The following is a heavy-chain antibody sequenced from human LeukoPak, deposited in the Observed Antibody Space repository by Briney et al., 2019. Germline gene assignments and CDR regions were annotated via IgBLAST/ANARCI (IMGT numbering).Heavy chain of an antibody. CDR2: ISGSGGST. D-gene: IGHD1-26*01. Sequence: GGSLRLSCAASGFTFSSYAMSWVRQAPGKGLEWVSAISGSGGSTYYADSVKGRFTISRDNSKNTLYLQMNSLRAGDTAVYYCAKIWLGRDIQRGVTVRELPPSPFDYWGQGTLVTVSS. V-gene: IGHV3-23*01. CDR3: AKIWLGRDIQRGVTVRELPPSPFDY. J-gene: IGHJ4*02. CDR1: GFTFSSYA.